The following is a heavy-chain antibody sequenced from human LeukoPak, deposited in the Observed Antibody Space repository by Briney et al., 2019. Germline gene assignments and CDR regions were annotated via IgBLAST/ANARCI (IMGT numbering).Heavy chain of an antibody. CDR1: GYTFTNYG. V-gene: IGHV1-18*01. J-gene: IGHJ5*02. Sequence: ASVEVSCKASGYTFTNYGFIWVRQAAGQGLEWMGWISAYNGNTNYAPKFQDRVSMTTDTSTSTAYLELRSLRSDDTALYYCARVYSNSHEPDLWGQGTMVTVSS. CDR2: ISAYNGNT. D-gene: IGHD6-13*01. CDR3: ARVYSNSHEPDL.